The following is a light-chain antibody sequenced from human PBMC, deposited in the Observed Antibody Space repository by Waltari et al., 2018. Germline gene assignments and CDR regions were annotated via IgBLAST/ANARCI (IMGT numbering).Light chain of an antibody. CDR1: QSVSSN. V-gene: IGKV3-15*01. Sequence: EIVMTQSPATLSVSPGDTASLSCRASQSVSSNLAWYQQKPGQAPRLLIYGAYTRATGIPARFSGSGSGTEFTLTISSLQSEDFAVYYCQQYYSTCQFGGGTKVEIK. J-gene: IGKJ4*02. CDR2: GAY. CDR3: QQYYSTCQ.